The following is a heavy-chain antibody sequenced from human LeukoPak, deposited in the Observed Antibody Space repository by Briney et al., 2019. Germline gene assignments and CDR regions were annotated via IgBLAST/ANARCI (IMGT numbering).Heavy chain of an antibody. D-gene: IGHD3-3*01. J-gene: IGHJ3*02. CDR1: GFTFSSYW. V-gene: IGHV3-74*01. CDR3: ARVRFAPDDVFDI. Sequence: GGSLRLSCAASGFTFSSYWIHWVRQAPGKGLVWVSRINTDGSVTSYADSVKGRFTISRDNAKNTLYLQMNSLRAEDTAVYYCARVRFAPDDVFDIWGQGTMVTVSS. CDR2: INTDGSVT.